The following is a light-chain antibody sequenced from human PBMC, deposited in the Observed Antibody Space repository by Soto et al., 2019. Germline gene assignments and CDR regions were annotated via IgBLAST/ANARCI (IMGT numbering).Light chain of an antibody. CDR1: QSVSSS. Sequence: EIVMTQSPATLSVSPGERVTLSCRASQSVSSSLAWYQQKPGQAPRLLIYGASTKATGIPARFSGSGSGTEFTLTLSSLQSEDFAVYYCQQYNNCPPFTFDPGTKVDIK. CDR3: QQYNNCPPFT. V-gene: IGKV3-15*01. CDR2: GAS. J-gene: IGKJ3*01.